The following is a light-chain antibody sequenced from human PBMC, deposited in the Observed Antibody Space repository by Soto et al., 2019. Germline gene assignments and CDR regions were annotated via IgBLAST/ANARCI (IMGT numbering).Light chain of an antibody. J-gene: IGLJ7*01. CDR1: SSDVGDYNY. CDR2: DVS. V-gene: IGLV2-11*01. CDR3: CSFTGSYTFWV. Sequence: QSVLTQPRSVSGSPGQSVTISCTVTSSDVGDYNYVSWYQQYPGKAPKLVIYDVSKRPSGVPDRFSGSKSGNTASLTISGLQAEDEADYYCCSFTGSYTFWVFGGGTQLTVL.